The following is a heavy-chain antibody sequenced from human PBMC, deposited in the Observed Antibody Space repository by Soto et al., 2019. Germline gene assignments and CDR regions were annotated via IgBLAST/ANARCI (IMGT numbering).Heavy chain of an antibody. V-gene: IGHV3-53*01. Sequence: LRLSCAAFGLTVIGKKYMAWFRQAPGKGLEWVSALYDLDGTYYADSVKGRFTTSGDSSKTIVYLQMNSLRPDDTAVYYCASWHLQEHAYDVCGQGTTVAVSS. D-gene: IGHD4-4*01. CDR3: ASWHLQEHAYDV. CDR2: LYDLDGT. CDR1: GLTVIGKKY. J-gene: IGHJ3*01.